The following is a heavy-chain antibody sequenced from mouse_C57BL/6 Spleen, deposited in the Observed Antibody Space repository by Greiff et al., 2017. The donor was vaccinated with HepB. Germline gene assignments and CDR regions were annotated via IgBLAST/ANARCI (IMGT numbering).Heavy chain of an antibody. CDR1: GYTFTSYW. CDR3: ARFPSYYSNPWFAY. Sequence: QVQLQQPGAELVMPGASVKLSCKASGYTFTSYWMHWVKQRPGQGLEWIGEIDPSDSYTNYNQKFKGKSTLTVDKSSSTAYMQLSSLTSEESAVYYCARFPSYYSNPWFAYWGQGTLVTVSA. D-gene: IGHD2-5*01. V-gene: IGHV1-69*01. CDR2: IDPSDSYT. J-gene: IGHJ3*01.